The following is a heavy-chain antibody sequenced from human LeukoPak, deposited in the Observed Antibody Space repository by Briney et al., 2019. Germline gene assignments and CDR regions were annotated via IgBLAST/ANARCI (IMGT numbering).Heavy chain of an antibody. CDR3: ARLPRGSSSIDY. V-gene: IGHV4-59*01. J-gene: IGHJ4*02. D-gene: IGHD6-13*01. CDR1: GGSISSYY. CDR2: IYYSGST. Sequence: PSETLSLTCTVSGGSISSYYWSWIRQPPGKGLEWIGYIYYSGSTNYNPSLKSRVTISVDTSKNQFSLKLSSVTAADTAVYYCARLPRGSSSIDYWGQGTLVTVSS.